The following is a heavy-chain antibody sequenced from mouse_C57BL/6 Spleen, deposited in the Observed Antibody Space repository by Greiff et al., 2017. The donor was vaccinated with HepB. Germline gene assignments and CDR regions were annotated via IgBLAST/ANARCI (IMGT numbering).Heavy chain of an antibody. CDR1: GFTFSDYG. J-gene: IGHJ3*01. V-gene: IGHV5-17*01. D-gene: IGHD1-1*01. Sequence: EVKLVESGGGLVKPGGSLKLSCAASGFTFSDYGMHWVRQAPEKGLEWVAYISSGSSTIYYADTVKGRFTISRDNAKNTLFLQMTSLRSEDTAMYYCARPITTVVATLFAYWGQGTLVTVSA. CDR2: ISSGSSTI. CDR3: ARPITTVVATLFAY.